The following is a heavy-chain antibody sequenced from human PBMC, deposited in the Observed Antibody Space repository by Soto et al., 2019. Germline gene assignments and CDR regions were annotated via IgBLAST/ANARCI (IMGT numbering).Heavy chain of an antibody. CDR1: GGSFSGYY. CDR2: INHSGST. CDR3: ARGIRFYDFWSGYKTPHREGWFDP. Sequence: PSETLSLTCAVYGGSFSGYYWSWIRQPPGKGLEWIGEINHSGSTNYNPSLKSRVTISVDTSKNQFSLKLSPVTAADTAVYYCARGIRFYDFWSGYKTPHREGWFDPWGQGTLVTVSS. D-gene: IGHD3-3*01. V-gene: IGHV4-34*01. J-gene: IGHJ5*02.